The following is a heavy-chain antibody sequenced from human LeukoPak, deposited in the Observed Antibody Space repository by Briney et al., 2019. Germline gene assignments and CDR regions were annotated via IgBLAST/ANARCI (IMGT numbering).Heavy chain of an antibody. Sequence: SETLSLTCAVSGGSISSSNWWSWVRQPPGKGLEWIGEIYHSGSTNYNPSLKSRVTISVDKSKNQFSLKLSSVTAADTAVYYCARDSGYDSSGYYSTFDYWGQGTLVTVSS. CDR1: GGSISSSNW. CDR2: IYHSGST. CDR3: ARDSGYDSSGYYSTFDY. D-gene: IGHD3-22*01. V-gene: IGHV4-4*02. J-gene: IGHJ4*02.